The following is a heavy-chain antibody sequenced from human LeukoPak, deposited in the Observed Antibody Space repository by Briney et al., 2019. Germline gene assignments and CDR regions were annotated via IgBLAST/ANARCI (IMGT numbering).Heavy chain of an antibody. CDR1: GGSISSYY. D-gene: IGHD6-19*01. Sequence: SETLSRTCTVSGGSISSYYWSWIRQPPGKGLEWIGYIYYSGSTNYNPSLKSRVTISVDTSKNQFSLKLSSVTAADTAVYYCAREITSSGWYYFDYWGQGTLVTVSS. J-gene: IGHJ4*02. V-gene: IGHV4-59*01. CDR3: AREITSSGWYYFDY. CDR2: IYYSGST.